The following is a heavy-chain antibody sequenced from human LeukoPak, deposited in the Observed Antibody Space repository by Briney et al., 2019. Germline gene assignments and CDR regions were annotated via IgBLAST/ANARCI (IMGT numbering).Heavy chain of an antibody. CDR1: GFTFSSYA. CDR3: AKPARTDYADY. J-gene: IGHJ4*02. Sequence: PGGSLRLSCVASGFTFSSYAMNWVRQAPGKGLEWVSSINGSGDRTYYADSVKGRFTTSRDNSKNTLYLQMNSLRAEDTAVYYCAKPARTDYADYWGQGTLVTVSS. V-gene: IGHV3-23*01. CDR2: INGSGDRT. D-gene: IGHD1-14*01.